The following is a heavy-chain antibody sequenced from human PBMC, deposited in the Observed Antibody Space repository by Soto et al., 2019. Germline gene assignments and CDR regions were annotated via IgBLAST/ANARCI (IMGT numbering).Heavy chain of an antibody. D-gene: IGHD2-15*01. CDR2: IYWDDDK. V-gene: IGHV2-5*02. CDR1: GFSLSTSGVG. CDR3: AHSGKFMRRPNWFDP. J-gene: IGHJ5*02. Sequence: QITLKESGPTLVKPTQTLTLTCTFSGFSLSTSGVGVGWIRQPPGKALEWLALIYWDDDKRYSPSLKSRLTITKDTSKNQVVLTMTNMDPVDTATYYCAHSGKFMRRPNWFDPRSQGTLVTDSS.